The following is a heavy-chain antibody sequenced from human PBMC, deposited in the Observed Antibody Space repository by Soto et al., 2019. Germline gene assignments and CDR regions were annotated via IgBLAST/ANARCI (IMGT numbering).Heavy chain of an antibody. V-gene: IGHV4-31*03. Sequence: QVQLQESGPGLVKPSQTLSLTCTVSGGSISSGGYYWSWIRQHPGKGLEWIGYIYYSGSTYYNPSLKSRVTISVDTSKNQFSLKLSSVTVADTAVYYCAGLWFGDGVWFDPWGQGTLVTVSS. CDR2: IYYSGST. J-gene: IGHJ5*02. CDR1: GGSISSGGYY. D-gene: IGHD3-10*01. CDR3: AGLWFGDGVWFDP.